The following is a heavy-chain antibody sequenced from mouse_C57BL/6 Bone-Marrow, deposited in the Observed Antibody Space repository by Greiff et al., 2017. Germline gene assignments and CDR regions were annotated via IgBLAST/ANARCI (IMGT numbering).Heavy chain of an antibody. D-gene: IGHD2-4*01. CDR2: IWSGGST. CDR1: GFSLTSYG. CDR3: ARIYYDYENYFDY. Sequence: QVQLKESGPGLVQPSQSLSITCTVSGFSLTSYGVHWVRQSPGKGLEWLGVIWSGGSTDYNAAFISRLSIRKDNSKSQVFFKMNSLQADDTAIYYCARIYYDYENYFDYWGQGTTLTVSS. J-gene: IGHJ2*01. V-gene: IGHV2-2*01.